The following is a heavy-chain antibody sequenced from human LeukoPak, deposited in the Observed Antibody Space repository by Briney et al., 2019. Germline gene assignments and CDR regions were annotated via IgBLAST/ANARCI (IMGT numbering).Heavy chain of an antibody. CDR3: AKDRDIVLMVYAILFDY. D-gene: IGHD2-8*01. CDR1: GFTFSSYA. J-gene: IGHJ4*02. CDR2: ISGSGGST. Sequence: GGSLRLSCAASGFTFSSYAMSWVRQAPGKGLEWVSAISGSGGSTYYADSVRGRFTISRDNSKNTLYLQMSSLRAEDTAVYYCAKDRDIVLMVYAILFDYWGQGTLVTVSS. V-gene: IGHV3-23*01.